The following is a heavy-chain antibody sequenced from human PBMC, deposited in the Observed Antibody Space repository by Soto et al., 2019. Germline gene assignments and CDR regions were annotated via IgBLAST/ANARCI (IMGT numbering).Heavy chain of an antibody. CDR2: IRGNGRST. Sequence: PGGSLRLSCAASGFTFSSYGMHWVRQAPGKGLEWVSAIRGNGRSTYYADSVKGRFTISRDNSRDKNTLYLQMNSLRAEDTAVYYCAKGVPGIAVAGTGYFQHWGQGTQVTVSS. D-gene: IGHD6-19*01. CDR3: AKGVPGIAVAGTGYFQH. CDR1: GFTFSSYG. V-gene: IGHV3-23*01. J-gene: IGHJ1*01.